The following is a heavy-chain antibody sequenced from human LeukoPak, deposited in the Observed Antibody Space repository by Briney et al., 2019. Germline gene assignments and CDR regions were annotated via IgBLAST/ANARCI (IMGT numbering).Heavy chain of an antibody. CDR1: GGSFSGYY. J-gene: IGHJ5*02. CDR3: ARGGYDFWSGPRGWFDP. D-gene: IGHD3-3*01. Sequence: SETLSLTCAVYGGSFSGYYWSWIRQPPGKGLEWIGEINHSGSTNYNPSLKSRVTISVDTSKNQFSLKLSSVTAADTAVYYRARGGYDFWSGPRGWFDPWGQGTLVTVSS. V-gene: IGHV4-34*01. CDR2: INHSGST.